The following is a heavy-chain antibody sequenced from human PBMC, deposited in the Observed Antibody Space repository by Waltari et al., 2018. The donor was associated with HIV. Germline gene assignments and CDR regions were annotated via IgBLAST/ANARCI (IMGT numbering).Heavy chain of an antibody. V-gene: IGHV3-33*01. Sequence: QVQLVESGGGVVQPGRSLRLSCAASGFTFSSYGMHWVRQAPGKGLEWVAVIWYDGSNKYYAGTVKGRFTISRDNSKNTLYLQMNSLRAEDTAVYYCARAGPFGARRDYDFWSGYVRVGMDVWGQGTTVTVSS. CDR1: GFTFSSYG. CDR3: ARAGPFGARRDYDFWSGYVRVGMDV. J-gene: IGHJ6*02. D-gene: IGHD3-3*01. CDR2: IWYDGSNK.